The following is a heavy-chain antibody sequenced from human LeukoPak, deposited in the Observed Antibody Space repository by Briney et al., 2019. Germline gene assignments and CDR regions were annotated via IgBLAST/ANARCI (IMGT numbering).Heavy chain of an antibody. CDR3: TKDIVVVQNGDY. CDR2: IRYDGSNK. V-gene: IGHV3-30*02. CDR1: GFTFSSYG. Sequence: PGGSLRLSCAASGFTFSSYGMHWVRQAPGKGLEWVAFIRYDGSNKYYADSVKGRFTISRDNSKNTLYLQMNSLRAEDTAEYYCTKDIVVVQNGDYSGQKTLVTVSS. D-gene: IGHD2-2*01. J-gene: IGHJ4*02.